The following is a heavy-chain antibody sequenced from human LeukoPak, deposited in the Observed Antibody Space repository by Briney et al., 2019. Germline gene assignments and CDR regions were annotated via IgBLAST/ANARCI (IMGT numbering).Heavy chain of an antibody. D-gene: IGHD6-19*01. Sequence: ASVKVSCKASGGTFSSYAISWVRHAPGQGHEWMGRIIPIFGTANYAQKFQGRVTITTDESTSTAYMELSSLRSEDTAVYYCAVYSSGWYGESYYFDYWGQGTLVTVSS. V-gene: IGHV1-69*05. CDR3: AVYSSGWYGESYYFDY. CDR1: GGTFSSYA. J-gene: IGHJ4*02. CDR2: IIPIFGTA.